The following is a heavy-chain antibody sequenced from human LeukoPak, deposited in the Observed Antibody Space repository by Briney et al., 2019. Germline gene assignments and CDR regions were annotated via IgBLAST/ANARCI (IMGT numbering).Heavy chain of an antibody. Sequence: GGSLRLSCAASGFTFSSYGMPWVRQAPGKGLEWVSAISGSGGSTYYADSVKGRFTISRDKSKNTLYLQMNSLRAEDTAVYYCAKEDCSSTSCYTEVDYWGQGTLVTVSS. V-gene: IGHV3-23*01. CDR1: GFTFSSYG. J-gene: IGHJ4*02. CDR2: ISGSGGST. CDR3: AKEDCSSTSCYTEVDY. D-gene: IGHD2-2*02.